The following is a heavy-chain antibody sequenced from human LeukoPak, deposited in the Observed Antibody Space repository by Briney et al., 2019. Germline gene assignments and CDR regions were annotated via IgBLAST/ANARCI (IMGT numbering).Heavy chain of an antibody. V-gene: IGHV3-72*01. J-gene: IGHJ4*02. D-gene: IGHD6-13*01. Sequence: GGSLRLSCAASGFTFIDHYMDWVRQAPGKGLEWVARITNTPNNYASQYAASVRGRFTISRGESKSSLFLQMNSLKTEDTAIYYCARDTATALDYWGQGTLVTVSS. CDR1: GFTFIDHY. CDR2: ITNTPNNYAS. CDR3: ARDTATALDY.